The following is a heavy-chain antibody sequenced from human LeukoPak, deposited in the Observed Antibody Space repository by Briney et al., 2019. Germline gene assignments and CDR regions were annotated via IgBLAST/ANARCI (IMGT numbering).Heavy chain of an antibody. Sequence: GGSLRLSCGASGFTFSNYWMDWGRQTPGKGLMWVSQISTDGSQTFYADSVKGRFTISRDNAQNTLFLQMDSLRPEDTAVYYCVRSLRSADFWGQGTLVTVSS. CDR1: GFTFSNYW. CDR3: VRSLRSADF. CDR2: ISTDGSQT. V-gene: IGHV3-74*01. J-gene: IGHJ4*02.